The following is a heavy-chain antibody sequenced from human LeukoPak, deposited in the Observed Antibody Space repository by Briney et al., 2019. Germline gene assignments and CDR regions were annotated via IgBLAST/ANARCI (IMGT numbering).Heavy chain of an antibody. CDR3: ARDVGDYYDSIPLDY. CDR2: ISSSSSYI. V-gene: IGHV3-21*01. Sequence: GGFLRLSCAASGFTFSSYSMNWVRQAPGKGLEWVPSISSSSSYIYYADSVKGRFTISRDNAKNSLYLQMNSLRAEDTAVYYCARDVGDYYDSIPLDYWGQGTLVTVSS. D-gene: IGHD3-22*01. CDR1: GFTFSSYS. J-gene: IGHJ4*02.